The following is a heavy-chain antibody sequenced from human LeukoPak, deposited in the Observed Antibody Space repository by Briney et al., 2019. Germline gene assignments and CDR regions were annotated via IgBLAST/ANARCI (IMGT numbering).Heavy chain of an antibody. CDR2: IKQDGSEK. CDR1: GFTFSSYW. V-gene: IGHV3-7*01. D-gene: IGHD3-3*01. CDR3: AREHYDFWSGFGYYYYGMDV. Sequence: PGGSLRLSCAASGFTFSSYWMSWVRQAPGKGLEWVANIKQDGSEKYYVDSVKGRFTISRDNAKNSLYLQMNSLRAEDTAVYYCAREHYDFWSGFGYYYYGMDVWGQGTTVTVSS. J-gene: IGHJ6*02.